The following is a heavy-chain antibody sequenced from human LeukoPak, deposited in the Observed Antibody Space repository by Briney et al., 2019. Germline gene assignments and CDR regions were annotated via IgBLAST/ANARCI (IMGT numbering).Heavy chain of an antibody. Sequence: GGFLRLSCAASGFTFSRYWMSWVRQAPGKGREWVSTISGSGSATYNAGSVKGRFTTSRDNSNNTLYLQMNSLRAEDTAVYYCAKTETPAAIRAGSDYWGQGTLVTVSS. D-gene: IGHD2-2*02. CDR1: GFTFSRYW. CDR2: ISGSGSAT. CDR3: AKTETPAAIRAGSDY. V-gene: IGHV3-23*01. J-gene: IGHJ4*02.